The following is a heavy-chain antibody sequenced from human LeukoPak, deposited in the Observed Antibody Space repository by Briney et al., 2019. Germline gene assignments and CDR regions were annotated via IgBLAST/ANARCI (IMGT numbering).Heavy chain of an antibody. J-gene: IGHJ5*02. Sequence: PSETLSLTCTVSGYSISSGYYWGWIRQPPGKGLEWIGSIYHSGSTYYNPSLKSRVTISVDTSKNQFSLKLSSVTAADTAVYYCARDYDSSGYYNNWFDPWGQGTLVTVSS. CDR3: ARDYDSSGYYNNWFDP. CDR1: GYSISSGYY. CDR2: IYHSGST. V-gene: IGHV4-38-2*02. D-gene: IGHD3-22*01.